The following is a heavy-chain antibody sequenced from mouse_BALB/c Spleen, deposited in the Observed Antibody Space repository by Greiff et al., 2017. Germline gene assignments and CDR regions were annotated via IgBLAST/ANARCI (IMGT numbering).Heavy chain of an antibody. V-gene: IGHV1-55*01. CDR2: IYPGSGST. CDR1: GYNFTSYW. CDR3: ARSYYRYEYYYAMDY. J-gene: IGHJ4*01. D-gene: IGHD2-14*01. Sequence: QVQLKQPGAELVKPGTSVKLSCKASGYNFTSYWINWVKLRPGQGLEWIGDIYPGSGSTNYNEKFKSKATLTVDTSSSTAYMQLSSLASEDSALYYCARSYYRYEYYYAMDYWGQGTSVTVSS.